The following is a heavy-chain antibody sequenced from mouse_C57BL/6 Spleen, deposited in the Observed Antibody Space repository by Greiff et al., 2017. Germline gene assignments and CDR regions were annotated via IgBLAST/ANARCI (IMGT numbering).Heavy chain of an antibody. CDR3: ASQVITTYYFDY. CDR1: GFTFRSYG. J-gene: IGHJ2*02. Sequence: DVQLVESGGDFVKPGGSLKLSCAASGFTFRSYGMSWVRQTPDKRLEWVATISSGGSYTYYSYSVKGRSTISRDNAKNTLYLQMTSLKSADTAMYYCASQVITTYYFDYWGQGTSLTVSS. CDR2: ISSGGSYT. V-gene: IGHV5-6*01. D-gene: IGHD2-4*01.